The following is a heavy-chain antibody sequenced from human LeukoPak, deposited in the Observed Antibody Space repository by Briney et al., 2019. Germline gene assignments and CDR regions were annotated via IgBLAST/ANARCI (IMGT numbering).Heavy chain of an antibody. CDR1: GYTFIGFY. V-gene: IGHV1-46*01. CDR3: ARGYCNGGSCYSFYY. D-gene: IGHD2-15*01. J-gene: IGHJ4*02. CDR2: INPSGGTT. Sequence: ASVKVSCKASGYTFIGFYIHWVRQAPGQGLEWMGVINPSGGTTLYAQKFQGRVTMTRDTSTSTVYMELSSLRSEDTAVYYCARGYCNGGSCYSFYYWGQGTLVTVSS.